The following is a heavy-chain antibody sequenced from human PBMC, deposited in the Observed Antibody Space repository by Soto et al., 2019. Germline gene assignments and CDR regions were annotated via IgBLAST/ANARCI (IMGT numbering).Heavy chain of an antibody. CDR3: ARIPYGYYAIDV. Sequence: VQLQESGPGLVKPSGTLSLTCTGSGVSVSSAFWWPWVRQPPGQGLEWIGEVPHGFGDNQNPSLNRRVTMSLDSSKNQFSLALRSVTAADTAVYYCARIPYGYYAIDVWGQGTTVTVSS. J-gene: IGHJ6*02. CDR2: VPHGFGD. V-gene: IGHV4-4*02. D-gene: IGHD4-17*01. CDR1: GVSVSSAFW.